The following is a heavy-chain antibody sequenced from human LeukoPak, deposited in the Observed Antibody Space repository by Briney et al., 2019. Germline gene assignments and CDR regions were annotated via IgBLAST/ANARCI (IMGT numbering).Heavy chain of an antibody. J-gene: IGHJ4*02. Sequence: GGPLRLSCAASGFTFSNFPMSWVRQAPGKGLEWVSAISASGGSAYYANSVKGRFTISRDNSKNTLYLQMTGLRVEDTAVYYCAKDRCYWGQGTLVTVSS. CDR1: GFTFSNFP. CDR3: AKDRCY. V-gene: IGHV3-23*01. CDR2: ISASGGSA.